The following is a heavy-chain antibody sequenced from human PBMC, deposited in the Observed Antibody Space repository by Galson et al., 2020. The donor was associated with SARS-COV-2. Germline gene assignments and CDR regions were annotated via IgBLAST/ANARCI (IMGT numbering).Heavy chain of an antibody. CDR3: ARLRYYDVLTGYIVDV. J-gene: IGHJ6*02. V-gene: IGHV1-2*02. D-gene: IGHD3-9*01. CDR1: GYTFTDYY. Sequence: ASVKVHCTASGYTFTDYYIHWVRQATGQGLEWMGWINPKSGGTNYAQKFEGRVTMTRDTSITTAYMELSRLRADDTAVYYCARLRYYDVLTGYIVDVWGQGTMVTVS. CDR2: INPKSGGT.